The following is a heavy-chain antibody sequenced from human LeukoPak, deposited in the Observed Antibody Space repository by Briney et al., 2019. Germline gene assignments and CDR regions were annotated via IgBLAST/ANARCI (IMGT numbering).Heavy chain of an antibody. D-gene: IGHD3-10*01. V-gene: IGHV3-23*01. CDR3: AKAPAMVQRVIAHFDY. CDR1: GFTFSSYA. J-gene: IGHJ4*02. CDR2: ISGSGGST. Sequence: EPGGSLRLSCAASGFTFSSYAMSWVRQAPGKGLEWVSAISGSGGSTYYADSVKGRFTISRDNSKNTLYLQMNSLRAEDTAVYYCAKAPAMVQRVIAHFDYWGQGTLVTVSS.